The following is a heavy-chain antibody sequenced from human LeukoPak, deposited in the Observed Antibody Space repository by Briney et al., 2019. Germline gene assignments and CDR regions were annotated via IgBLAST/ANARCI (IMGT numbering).Heavy chain of an antibody. V-gene: IGHV3-30*18. CDR2: ISYDGSNK. CDR3: AKVQSGKQQLLDPYYYYYYGMDV. CDR1: GFTFSSYG. J-gene: IGHJ6*04. Sequence: PGGSLRLSCAASGFTFSSYGMHWVRQAPGKGLEWVAVISYDGSNKYYTDSVKGRFTISRDNSKNTLYLQMNSLRAEDTAVYYCAKVQSGKQQLLDPYYYYYYGMDVWGKGTTVTVSS. D-gene: IGHD6-13*01.